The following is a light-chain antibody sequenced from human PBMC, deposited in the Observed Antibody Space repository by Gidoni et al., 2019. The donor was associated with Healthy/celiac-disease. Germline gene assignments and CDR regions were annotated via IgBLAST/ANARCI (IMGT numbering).Light chain of an antibody. CDR3: SSYTSSSTPPYV. CDR1: SSDVGGYNY. Sequence: QSALTQPASVSGSPGQSITISCTGTSSDVGGYNYVSWYQQHPGKAPKVMIYDVSNRPSGVSNRFSGSKSGNTASLTISGLQAEDEADYYCSSYTSSSTPPYVFGTGTKVTGL. CDR2: DVS. J-gene: IGLJ1*01. V-gene: IGLV2-14*01.